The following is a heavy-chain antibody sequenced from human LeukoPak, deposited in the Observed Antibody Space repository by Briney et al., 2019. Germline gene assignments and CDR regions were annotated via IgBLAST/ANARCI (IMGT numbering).Heavy chain of an antibody. J-gene: IGHJ4*02. CDR1: GYTFTSYG. V-gene: IGHV1-18*01. CDR2: ISAYNGNT. CDR3: ASIVGATGPFDY. Sequence: ASVKVSCKASGYTFTSYGISWVRQAPGQGLEWMGWISAYNGNTNCAQKLQGRVTMTTDTSTSTAYMELRGLRSDDTAVYYCASIVGATGPFDYWGQGTLVTVSS. D-gene: IGHD1-26*01.